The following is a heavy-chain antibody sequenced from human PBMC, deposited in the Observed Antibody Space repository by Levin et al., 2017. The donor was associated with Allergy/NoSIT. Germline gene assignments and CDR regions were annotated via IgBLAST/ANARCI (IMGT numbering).Heavy chain of an antibody. Sequence: GGSLRLSCAASGFTFSTYGMHWVRQAPGKGLEWVAVIWNDGSNRYYADFAEGRFTISRDNSKNMLSLQMNSLRVEDTALYYCGRYDIYDLSTDSWGQGTLVAVS. D-gene: IGHD5/OR15-5a*01. CDR1: GFTFSTYG. CDR2: IWNDGSNR. J-gene: IGHJ5*01. V-gene: IGHV3-33*01. CDR3: GRYDIYDLSTDS.